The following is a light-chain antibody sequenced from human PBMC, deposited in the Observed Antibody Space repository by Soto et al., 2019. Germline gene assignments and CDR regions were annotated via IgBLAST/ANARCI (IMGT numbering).Light chain of an antibody. V-gene: IGLV1-47*01. Sequence: QSALPHPPSASGTPGQRVTISCSTSNSRSGSNYVYWYQQLPGTAPKLLIYRNDQRPSGVPDRFSGSKSGTSASLAISGLRSEDEADYYCAKWDDSLRVYVFGTGTKVTVL. CDR3: AKWDDSLRVYV. CDR1: NSRSGSNY. J-gene: IGLJ1*01. CDR2: RND.